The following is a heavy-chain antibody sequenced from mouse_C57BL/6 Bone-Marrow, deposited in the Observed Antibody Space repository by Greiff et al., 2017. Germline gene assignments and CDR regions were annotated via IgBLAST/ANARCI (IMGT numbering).Heavy chain of an antibody. J-gene: IGHJ2*01. CDR1: GYAFSSSW. CDR2: IYPGDGDT. CDR3: ASCNYYGSSSVYFDD. D-gene: IGHD1-1*01. Sequence: QVQLQQSGPELVKPGASVKISCKASGYAFSSSWMNWVKQRPGQGLEWIGRIYPGDGDTNYNGKFKGKATLTADKSSSTAYMQLSSLTSEDSAVYFCASCNYYGSSSVYFDDWGQGTTLTVSS. V-gene: IGHV1-82*01.